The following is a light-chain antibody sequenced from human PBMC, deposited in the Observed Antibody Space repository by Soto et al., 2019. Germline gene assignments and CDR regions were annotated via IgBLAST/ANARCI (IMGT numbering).Light chain of an antibody. CDR3: QQYNSYSRT. CDR1: QTISGW. Sequence: DIQMTQSPSTLSGSVGDRVTITCRASQTISGWLAWYQQKPGKAPKLLIYKASTLKSGVPSRFSGSGSGTEFTLTISSLQPDDFATYYCQQYNSYSRTFGQGTKVDIK. CDR2: KAS. V-gene: IGKV1-5*03. J-gene: IGKJ1*01.